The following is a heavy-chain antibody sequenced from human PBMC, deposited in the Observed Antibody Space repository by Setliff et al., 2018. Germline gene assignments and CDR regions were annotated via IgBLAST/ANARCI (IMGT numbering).Heavy chain of an antibody. CDR1: GYSFLSYG. Sequence: GASVKVSCKASGYSFLSYGISWVRRAPGQGLEWIGWISPYNGDTKYAQNLQGRVTMTTDTSTSTAYVEVRSLRSDDTAVYYCARSPPNRGVGQGHHMDVWGKGTTVTVSS. V-gene: IGHV1-18*01. CDR3: ARSPPNRGVGQGHHMDV. CDR2: ISPYNGDT. D-gene: IGHD1-26*01. J-gene: IGHJ6*03.